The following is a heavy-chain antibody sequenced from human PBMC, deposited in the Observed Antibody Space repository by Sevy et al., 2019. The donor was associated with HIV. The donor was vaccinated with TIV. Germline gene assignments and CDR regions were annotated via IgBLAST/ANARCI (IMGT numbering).Heavy chain of an antibody. CDR1: GFTFSSYG. V-gene: IGHV3-30*18. Sequence: GGSLRLSCAASGFTFSSYGMHWVRQAPGKGLEWVAVISYDGSNKYYADSVKGRFSISRDNAKNTLYLQMNSLRAEDTAAYYCAKDLDDFYNWFDPWGQGTLVTVSS. CDR2: ISYDGSNK. D-gene: IGHD1-1*01. CDR3: AKDLDDFYNWFDP. J-gene: IGHJ5*02.